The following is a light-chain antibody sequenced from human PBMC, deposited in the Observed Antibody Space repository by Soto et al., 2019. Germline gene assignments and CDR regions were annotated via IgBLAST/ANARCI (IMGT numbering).Light chain of an antibody. J-gene: IGLJ1*01. V-gene: IGLV2-14*01. CDR1: SSDVSGYNY. CDR2: DVS. Sequence: QSALNQPASVSGSPGQSITISCTGTSSDVSGYNYVSWYQQHPGKAPKLMIYDVSNRPSGVSNRFSGSESGNTASLTISGLQAEDEADYYCCSYTSSSTFVFGSGTKVTVL. CDR3: CSYTSSSTFV.